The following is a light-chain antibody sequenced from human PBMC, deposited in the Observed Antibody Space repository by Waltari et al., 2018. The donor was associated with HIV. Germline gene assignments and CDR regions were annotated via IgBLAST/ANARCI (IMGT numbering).Light chain of an antibody. J-gene: IGKJ3*01. Sequence: DIVLTQSPGTLSLSPGDGATLSCRASQSVSSTYLAWYQQKPGQAPRLLIYGASSRATGIPDRFSGSGSGTDFTLTISRLEPEDFAVYYCQQYGSSPLTFGPGTKVDIK. CDR3: QQYGSSPLT. CDR1: QSVSSTY. V-gene: IGKV3-20*01. CDR2: GAS.